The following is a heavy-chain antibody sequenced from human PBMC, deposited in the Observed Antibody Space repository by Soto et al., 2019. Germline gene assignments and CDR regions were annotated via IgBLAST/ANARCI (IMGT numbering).Heavy chain of an antibody. D-gene: IGHD5-12*01. CDR2: INHSGST. CDR1: GGSFSGYY. Sequence: PSETLSLTCAVYGGSFSGYYWSWIRQPPGKRLEWIGEINHSGSTNYNPSLKSRVTISVDTSKNQFSLKLSSVTAADTAVYFCARVKATLYRHYYFDYWGQGTLVTVSS. J-gene: IGHJ4*02. V-gene: IGHV4-34*01. CDR3: ARVKATLYRHYYFDY.